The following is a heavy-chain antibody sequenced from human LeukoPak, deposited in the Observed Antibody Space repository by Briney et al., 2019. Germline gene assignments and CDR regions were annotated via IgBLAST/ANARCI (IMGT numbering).Heavy chain of an antibody. V-gene: IGHV3-23*01. D-gene: IGHD6-13*01. CDR1: GFTFSSYG. J-gene: IGHJ4*02. CDR2: ISGSDGST. Sequence: PGGSLRLSCAASGFTFSSYGVSWVRQAPGKGLEWVSGISGSDGSTYYADSVKGRFTISRDNSKNTLYLQMNSLRAEDTAVYYCAKDMGIAAAATQVFDYWGQGTLVTVSS. CDR3: AKDMGIAAAATQVFDY.